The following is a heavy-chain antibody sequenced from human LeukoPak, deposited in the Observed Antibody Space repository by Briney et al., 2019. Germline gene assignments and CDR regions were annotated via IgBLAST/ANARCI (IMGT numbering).Heavy chain of an antibody. CDR1: GFTFSSYA. V-gene: IGHV3-64*01. CDR3: AREYCSGGSCYENWFDP. J-gene: IGHJ5*02. CDR2: ISSNGGST. Sequence: GGSLRLSCAASGFTFSSYAMHWVRQAPGKGLEYVSAISSNGGSTYYANSVKGRFTTSRDNSKNTLYLQMGSLRAEDMAVYYCAREYCSGGSCYENWFDPWGQGTLVTVSS. D-gene: IGHD2-15*01.